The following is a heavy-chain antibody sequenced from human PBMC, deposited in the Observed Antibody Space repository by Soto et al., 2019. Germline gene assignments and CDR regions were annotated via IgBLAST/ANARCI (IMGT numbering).Heavy chain of an antibody. D-gene: IGHD3-9*01. J-gene: IGHJ3*02. CDR1: GFSFSEYS. Sequence: EVQLVESGGGLVQPGGSLRLSCAASGFSFSEYSLNWVRQAPGRGLEWVSYISGSSTIYYADSVKGRFTISRDNAKNSLYLQMTGLRAEDTAVYYCARDKGYIDSFPLDIWGQGTVVTVSS. CDR3: ARDKGYIDSFPLDI. CDR2: ISGSSTI. V-gene: IGHV3-48*01.